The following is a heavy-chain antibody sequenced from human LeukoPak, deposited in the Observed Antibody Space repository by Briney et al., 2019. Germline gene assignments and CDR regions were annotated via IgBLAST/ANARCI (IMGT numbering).Heavy chain of an antibody. CDR3: ARDGNRVGATSDFDY. V-gene: IGHV3-30*04. Sequence: QPGGSLRLSCAASGSTFSSYAMHWVRQAPGKGLEWVAVISYDGSNKYYADSVKGRFTISRDNSKDTLYLQMNSLRAEDTAVYYCARDGNRVGATSDFDYWGQGTLVTVSS. J-gene: IGHJ4*02. CDR1: GSTFSSYA. CDR2: ISYDGSNK. D-gene: IGHD1-26*01.